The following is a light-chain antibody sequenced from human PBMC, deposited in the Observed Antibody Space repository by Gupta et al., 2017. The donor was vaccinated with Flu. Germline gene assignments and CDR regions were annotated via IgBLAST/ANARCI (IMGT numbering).Light chain of an antibody. CDR2: KAS. CDR3: QQHNSYSEGT. J-gene: IGKJ2*02. V-gene: IGKV1-5*03. Sequence: DIQMTQSPSTLSASVGDRVSITCRASQSISGWLAWYQQKPGKAPKLLIYKASSLESGVSSRFSGSGAGREFTPTISSLQPDDFATYYCQQHNSYSEGTFGQGTKVEIK. CDR1: QSISGW.